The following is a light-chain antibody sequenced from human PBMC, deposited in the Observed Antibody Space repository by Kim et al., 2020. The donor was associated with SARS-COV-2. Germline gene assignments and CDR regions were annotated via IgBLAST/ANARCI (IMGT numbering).Light chain of an antibody. CDR3: CSYAGSTTWV. CDR1: SSDVGGYDY. V-gene: IGLV2-11*01. CDR2: DVT. J-gene: IGLJ3*02. Sequence: QSALTQPRSVSGSPGQSVTISCTGTSSDVGGYDYVSWYQQHPGRAPKLIIYDVTKRPSGVPDRFSGSKSGNTASLTISGLQADDETDYYCCSYAGSTTWVFGGGTKLTVL.